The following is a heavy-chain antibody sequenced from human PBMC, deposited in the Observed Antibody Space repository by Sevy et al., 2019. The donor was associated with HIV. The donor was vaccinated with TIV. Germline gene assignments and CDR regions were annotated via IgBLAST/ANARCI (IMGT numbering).Heavy chain of an antibody. CDR1: GFTFSSYA. Sequence: GGSLRLSCAASGFTFSSYAMHWVRQAPGKGLEWVAVISYDGSNKYYADSVKGRFTISRDNAKNSLYLQMNSLRAEDTAVYYCARLERGYSYGYRGGWFDPWGQGTLVTVSS. CDR3: ARLERGYSYGYRGGWFDP. D-gene: IGHD5-18*01. J-gene: IGHJ5*02. V-gene: IGHV3-30-3*01. CDR2: ISYDGSNK.